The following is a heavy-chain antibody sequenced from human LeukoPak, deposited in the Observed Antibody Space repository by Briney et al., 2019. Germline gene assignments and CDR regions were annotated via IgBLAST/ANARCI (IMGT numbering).Heavy chain of an antibody. CDR2: ISSSRSYI. CDR3: GRDDYYVWGRRY. V-gene: IGHV3-21*01. CDR1: GFTFSSYS. J-gene: IGHJ4*02. D-gene: IGHD3-10*01. Sequence: GGSLRLSCAASGFTFSSYSMNWVRQAPGKGLEWVSSISSSRSYIYYADSVKGRFTISRDNSKNTLYLQTNSLRAEDTAVYYWGRDDYYVWGRRYWGQGPLVTVSS.